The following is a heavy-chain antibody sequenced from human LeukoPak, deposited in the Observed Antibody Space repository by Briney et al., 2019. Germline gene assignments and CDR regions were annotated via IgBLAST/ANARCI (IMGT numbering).Heavy chain of an antibody. V-gene: IGHV4-34*01. Sequence: SETLSLTCAVYGGSFSGYYWSWIRQPPGKGPEWIGEINHSGSTNYNPSLKSRVTISVDTSKNQFSLKLSSVTAADTAVYYCARGRTVAVDYWGQGTLVTVSS. CDR1: GGSFSGYY. CDR2: INHSGST. J-gene: IGHJ4*02. CDR3: ARGRTVAVDY. D-gene: IGHD4-23*01.